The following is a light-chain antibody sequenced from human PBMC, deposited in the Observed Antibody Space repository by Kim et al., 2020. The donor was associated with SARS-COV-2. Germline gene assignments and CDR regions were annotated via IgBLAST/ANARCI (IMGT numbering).Light chain of an antibody. J-gene: IGLJ2*01. CDR2: DST. Sequence: QSALTQPASVSGSPGQSISISCIGSSSNVGSYNLVSWYQQHPGKAPKLMIYDSTKRPSDVSSRFSASKSGNTASLTISGLQAEDEADYYCSSYTTSHVVFGGGTKL. CDR3: SSYTTSHVV. V-gene: IGLV2-14*02. CDR1: SSNVGSYNL.